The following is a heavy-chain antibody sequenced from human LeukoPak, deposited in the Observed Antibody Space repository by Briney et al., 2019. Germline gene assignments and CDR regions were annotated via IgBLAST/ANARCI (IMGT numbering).Heavy chain of an antibody. D-gene: IGHD5-12*01. V-gene: IGHV3-30*09. CDR2: ISYDGSNK. J-gene: IGHJ4*02. CDR3: ARDAFRSIIPFDY. Sequence: PGGSLRLSCAASGFTFSSYAMHWVRQAPGKGLEWVAVISYDGSNKYYADSVKGRFAISRDNARNSVYLQMNNLRVEDTAVFYCARDAFRSIIPFDYWGQGTLVTVSS. CDR1: GFTFSSYA.